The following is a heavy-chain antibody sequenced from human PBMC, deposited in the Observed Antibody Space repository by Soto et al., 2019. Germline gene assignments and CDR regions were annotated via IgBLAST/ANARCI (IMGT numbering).Heavy chain of an antibody. J-gene: IGHJ3*02. CDR2: ISAYNGNT. CDR3: ARDFSGKNDAFDI. D-gene: IGHD3-10*01. Sequence: ASVKVSCKASGYTFTSYGISWVRQAPGQGLEWMGWISAYNGNTNYAQKLQGRVTMTTDTSTSTAYMELRSLRAEDTAAYYCARDFSGKNDAFDIWGQGTVVTVSS. CDR1: GYTFTSYG. V-gene: IGHV1-18*01.